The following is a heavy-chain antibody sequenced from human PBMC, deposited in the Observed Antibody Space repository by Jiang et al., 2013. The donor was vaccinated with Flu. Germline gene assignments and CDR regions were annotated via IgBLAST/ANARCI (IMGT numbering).Heavy chain of an antibody. J-gene: IGHJ3*02. CDR3: ARQDQGGLESLAADDTFDI. CDR1: GGSISNTNW. Sequence: GLVKPSGTLSLTCGVSGGSISNTNWWNWVRQPPGKGLEWIGEIYHAGNTNYNPSLESRVSISVDKSKNQFSLKLTSVTAADTAVYYCARQDQGGLESLAADDTFDIWGQGTMVTVSS. D-gene: IGHD1-1*01. CDR2: IYHAGNT. V-gene: IGHV4-4*02.